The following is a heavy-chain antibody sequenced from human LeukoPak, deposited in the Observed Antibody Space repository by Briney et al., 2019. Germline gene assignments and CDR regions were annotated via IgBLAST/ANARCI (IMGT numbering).Heavy chain of an antibody. CDR3: AREVGS. CDR2: TYVSGNT. J-gene: IGHJ5*02. CDR1: GIAVSSNY. V-gene: IGHV3-66*01. D-gene: IGHD1-26*01. Sequence: GGSLRLSCAVSGIAVSSNYISWVRQAPGKGLEWLSVTYVSGNTYYADSVKGRFIVSRDNSKNTLYLEMNSLRVEDTGVYYCAREVGSWGQGTLVTVSS.